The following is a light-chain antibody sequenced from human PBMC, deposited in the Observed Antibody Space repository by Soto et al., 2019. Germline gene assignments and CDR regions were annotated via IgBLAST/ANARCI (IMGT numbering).Light chain of an antibody. CDR2: GAS. Sequence: MLLTQSXGXLXCSXXXRSALXXXASQSVSSSYLAWYQQKPGQAPRLLIYGASSRATGIPDRFSGSGSGTDFTLTISRLEPEDFAVYYCQQYGSSPGTFGQGTKVDIK. J-gene: IGKJ1*01. V-gene: IGKV3-20*01. CDR3: QQYGSSPGT. CDR1: QSVSSSY.